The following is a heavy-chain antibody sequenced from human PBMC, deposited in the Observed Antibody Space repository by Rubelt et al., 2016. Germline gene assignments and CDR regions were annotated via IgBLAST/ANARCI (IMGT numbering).Heavy chain of an antibody. CDR2: INAGNGNT. V-gene: IGHV1-3*01. CDR1: GYTFTSYA. CDR3: ARSKDTAMVTDADWYFDL. J-gene: IGHJ2*01. D-gene: IGHD5-18*01. Sequence: QVQLVQSGAEVKKPGASVKVSCKASGYTFTSYAMHWVRQAPGQRLEWMGWINAGNGNTTFSPKCTGRVPLTRDTSASTAYMELSSLRSEDTAVYYCARSKDTAMVTDADWYFDLWGRGTLVTVSS.